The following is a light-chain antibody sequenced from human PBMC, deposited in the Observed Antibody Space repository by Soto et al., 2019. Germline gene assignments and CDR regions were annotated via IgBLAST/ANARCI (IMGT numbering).Light chain of an antibody. CDR1: SSNIRNNY. CDR3: GTWDSSLSAYV. V-gene: IGLV1-51*01. Sequence: QSALTQPPSVSAAPRQKVTISCSGSSSNIRNNYVSWYQQLPGTAPKLLIYANNKRPSGIPDRFSGSKSGTSATLGITGLQTGDEADYYCGTWDSSLSAYVFGTGTKLTVL. J-gene: IGLJ1*01. CDR2: ANN.